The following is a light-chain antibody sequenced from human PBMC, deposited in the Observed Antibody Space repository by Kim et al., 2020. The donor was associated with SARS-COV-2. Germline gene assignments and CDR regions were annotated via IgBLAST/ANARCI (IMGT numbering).Light chain of an antibody. J-gene: IGKJ1*01. CDR2: DAS. CDR1: QSITSW. CDR3: QQYSVYPLT. V-gene: IGKV1-5*01. Sequence: SASVGDRVTITCRASQSITSWLAWYQQKPGKAPNLLIFDASSLESGVPSRFSGSGSGTEFTLTVSSLQPDDFATYYCQQYSVYPLTFGQGTKVEI.